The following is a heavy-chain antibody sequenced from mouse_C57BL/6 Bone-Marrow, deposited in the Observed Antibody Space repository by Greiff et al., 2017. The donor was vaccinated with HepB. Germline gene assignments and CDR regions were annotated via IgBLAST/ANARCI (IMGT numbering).Heavy chain of an antibody. CDR3: NYGSSLFAY. V-gene: IGHV1-82*01. Sequence: LQESGPELVKPGASVKISCKASGYAFSSSWMNWVKQRPGKGLEWIGRIYPGDGDTNYNGKFKGKATLTADKSSSTAYMQLSSLTSEDSAVYFCNYGSSLFAYWGQGTLVTVSA. CDR1: GYAFSSSW. CDR2: IYPGDGDT. D-gene: IGHD1-1*01. J-gene: IGHJ3*01.